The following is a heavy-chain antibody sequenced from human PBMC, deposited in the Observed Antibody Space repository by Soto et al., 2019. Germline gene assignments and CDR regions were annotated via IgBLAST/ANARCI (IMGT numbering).Heavy chain of an antibody. Sequence: QVQLVESGGGVVQPGRSLGLSCAASGFTFSSYGMHWVRQAPGKGLEWVAVIWYDGSNKYYADSVKGRFTISRDNSKNTLYLQMNSLRVEDTAVYYCARDRYSSGWYDLDYWGQGTLVTVSS. J-gene: IGHJ4*02. CDR3: ARDRYSSGWYDLDY. CDR2: IWYDGSNK. CDR1: GFTFSSYG. D-gene: IGHD6-19*01. V-gene: IGHV3-33*01.